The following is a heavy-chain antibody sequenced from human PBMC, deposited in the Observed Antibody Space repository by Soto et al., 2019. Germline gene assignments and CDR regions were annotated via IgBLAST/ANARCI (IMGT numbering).Heavy chain of an antibody. Sequence: QLQLQESGPGLVKPSETLSLTCSVSGGSISSSSYFWGWIRQPPGKGLEWIGSIYYSGSTYYNPSLKSRVTVSVDASKNQFSLKLSSVTAADTAVYYCASHPSDFWFDPWGQGTMVTVSS. J-gene: IGHJ5*02. V-gene: IGHV4-39*01. D-gene: IGHD2-21*02. CDR3: ASHPSDFWFDP. CDR1: GGSISSSSYF. CDR2: IYYSGST.